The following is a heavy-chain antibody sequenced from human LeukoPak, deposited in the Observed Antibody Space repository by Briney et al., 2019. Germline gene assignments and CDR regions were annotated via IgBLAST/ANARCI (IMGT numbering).Heavy chain of an antibody. CDR3: AKDFHSSGYYFEFWTFDY. CDR1: GFTFSSYA. V-gene: IGHV3-23*01. CDR2: ISGSGGST. D-gene: IGHD3-22*01. J-gene: IGHJ4*02. Sequence: GSLRLSCAASGFTFSSYAMSWVRQAPGKGLEWVSAISGSGGSTYYADSVKGRFTISRDNSKNTLYLQMNSLRAEDTAVYYCAKDFHSSGYYFEFWTFDYWGQGTLVTVSS.